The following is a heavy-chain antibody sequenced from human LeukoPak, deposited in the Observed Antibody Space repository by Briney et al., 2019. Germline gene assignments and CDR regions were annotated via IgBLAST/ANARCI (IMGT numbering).Heavy chain of an antibody. V-gene: IGHV1-69*06. CDR2: IIPIFGTA. J-gene: IGHJ4*02. D-gene: IGHD3-22*01. CDR1: GGTLSSYA. Sequence: GSSVKVSCKASGGTLSSYAISWVRQAPGQGLEWMGRIIPIFGTANYAQKFQGRVTMTEDTSTDTAYMELSSLRSEDTAVYYCATDRSNERGMIVGYWGQGTLVTVSS. CDR3: ATDRSNERGMIVGY.